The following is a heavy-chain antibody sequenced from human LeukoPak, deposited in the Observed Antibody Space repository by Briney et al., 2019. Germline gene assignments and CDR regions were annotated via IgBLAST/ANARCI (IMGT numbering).Heavy chain of an antibody. CDR1: GGSISSSSYY. V-gene: IGHV4-61*02. D-gene: IGHD3-10*01. J-gene: IGHJ3*02. CDR3: ARDSGGYAFDI. CDR2: IYTSGST. Sequence: SETLSLTCTVSGGSISSSSYYWGWIRQPPGKGLEWIGRIYTSGSTNYNPSLKSRVTISVDTSKNQFSLKLSSVTAADTAVYYCARDSGGYAFDIWGQGTMVTVSS.